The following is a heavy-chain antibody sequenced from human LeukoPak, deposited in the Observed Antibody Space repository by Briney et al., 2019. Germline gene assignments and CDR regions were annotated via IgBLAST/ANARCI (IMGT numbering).Heavy chain of an antibody. Sequence: ASVKVSCKASGYTFTSYGISWVRQAPGQGLEWMGWISAYNGNTNYAQKLQGRVTMTTDTSTSTDYMELRSLRSDDTAVYYCARFSSGMEYYFYYWGQGTLVTVSS. CDR3: ARFSSGMEYYFYY. CDR2: ISAYNGNT. J-gene: IGHJ4*02. D-gene: IGHD1-1*01. CDR1: GYTFTSYG. V-gene: IGHV1-18*01.